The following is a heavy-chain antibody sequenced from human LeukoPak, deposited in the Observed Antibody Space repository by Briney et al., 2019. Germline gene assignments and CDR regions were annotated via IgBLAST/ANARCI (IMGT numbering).Heavy chain of an antibody. CDR2: ISGSGGST. CDR1: GFTFSSYA. D-gene: IGHD4-11*01. Sequence: GGSLRLSCAASGFTFSSYAMSWVRQAPGKGLEWVSAISGSGGSTYYADSVKGRFTISRDNSKNTLYLQMNSLRAEDTAVCYCAKLQAGYYYGMDVWGQGTTVTVSS. J-gene: IGHJ6*02. V-gene: IGHV3-23*01. CDR3: AKLQAGYYYGMDV.